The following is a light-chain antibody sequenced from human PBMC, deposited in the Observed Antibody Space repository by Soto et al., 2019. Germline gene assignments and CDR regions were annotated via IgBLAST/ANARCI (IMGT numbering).Light chain of an antibody. J-gene: IGLJ3*02. V-gene: IGLV3-21*02. CDR2: DDS. CDR3: QVWDSSSDQPWV. CDR1: NIGSKS. Sequence: SYELTQPPSVSVAPGQTARITCGGTNIGSKSVHWYQQKPGQAPVLVVYDDSDRPSGIPERFSGSNSGNTATLTISRVEAGDEADYYCQVWDSSSDQPWVFGGGTKLTVL.